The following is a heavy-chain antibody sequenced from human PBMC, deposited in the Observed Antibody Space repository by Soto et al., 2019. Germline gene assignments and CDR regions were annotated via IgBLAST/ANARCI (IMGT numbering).Heavy chain of an antibody. Sequence: QEQLAESGGGVVQPGRSLRLSCVASGFILSSYGMHWVRQAPGKGLEWVAVIWDDGSNQYYADSVKGRFTISRDNSKNTLYLQMNSLRAADTAVYYCARVRSSSWPYYYYGMDVWGQGTTVTVSS. V-gene: IGHV3-33*01. D-gene: IGHD6-13*01. CDR2: IWDDGSNQ. CDR3: ARVRSSSWPYYYYGMDV. J-gene: IGHJ6*02. CDR1: GFILSSYG.